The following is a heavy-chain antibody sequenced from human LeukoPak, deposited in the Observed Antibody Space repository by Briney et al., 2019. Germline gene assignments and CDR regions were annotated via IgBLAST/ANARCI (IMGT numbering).Heavy chain of an antibody. J-gene: IGHJ4*02. CDR1: GYTFTGYY. CDR3: ATGLILTGYYTDY. CDR2: INPNSGGT. Sequence: ASVKVSCKASGYTFTGYYMHWVRQAPGQGLEWMGWINPNSGGTNYAQKFQGRVTMTRDTSISTAYMELSRLSSDDTAVYYCATGLILTGYYTDYWGQGTLVTVSS. D-gene: IGHD3-9*01. V-gene: IGHV1-2*02.